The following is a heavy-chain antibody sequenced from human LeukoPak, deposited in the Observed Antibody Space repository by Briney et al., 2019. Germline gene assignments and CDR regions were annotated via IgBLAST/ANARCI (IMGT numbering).Heavy chain of an antibody. J-gene: IGHJ4*02. CDR1: GVTFTNYA. CDR3: AKVPAGNKVEY. D-gene: IGHD6-19*01. CDR2: ISISGGST. Sequence: GGSLRLSCAASGVTFTNYAMTWVRQAPGKGLEWVSGISISGGSTDYADSVKGRFTISRDNSKNALYLQMNSLRAEDTAVYYCAKVPAGNKVEYWGQGTLVTVSS. V-gene: IGHV3-23*01.